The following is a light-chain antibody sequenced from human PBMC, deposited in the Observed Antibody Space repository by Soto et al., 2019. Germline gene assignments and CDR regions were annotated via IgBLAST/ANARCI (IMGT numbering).Light chain of an antibody. V-gene: IGLV2-11*01. Sequence: QSALTQPRSVSGSPGQSVTISCTGTSSDVGAYKFVSWYQQHPGKAPKLMVYDVSQRPSGVPDRFSGSKSGNTASLTISGLQAEDEAVYYCCSYAGGYTLVLFGGGTKLTVL. CDR2: DVS. CDR3: CSYAGGYTLVL. CDR1: SSDVGAYKF. J-gene: IGLJ2*01.